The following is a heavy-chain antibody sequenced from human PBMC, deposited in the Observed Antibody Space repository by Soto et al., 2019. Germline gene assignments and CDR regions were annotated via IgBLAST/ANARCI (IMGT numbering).Heavy chain of an antibody. CDR3: ARVYSSSWNYYYYYGMDV. J-gene: IGHJ6*02. D-gene: IGHD6-13*01. CDR1: GFTFSSYA. V-gene: IGHV3-30-3*01. CDR2: ISYDGSNK. Sequence: LRLSCAASGFTFSSYAMHWVRQAPGKGLEWVAVISYDGSNKYYADSVKGRFTISRDNSKNTLYLQMNSLRAEDTAVYYCARVYSSSWNYYYYYGMDVWGQGTTVTVS.